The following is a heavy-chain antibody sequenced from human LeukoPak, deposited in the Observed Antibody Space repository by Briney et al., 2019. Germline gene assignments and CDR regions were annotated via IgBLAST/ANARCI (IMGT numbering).Heavy chain of an antibody. D-gene: IGHD3-16*02. CDR3: ARASRFGDLSLGY. V-gene: IGHV4-31*03. J-gene: IGHJ4*02. CDR1: GGSFSSGDYY. CDR2: ISNRGRT. Sequence: PSQTLSLTFTVSGGSFSSGDYYWSWIRQHPGKGLEWIGYISNRGRTYYNPSLKSRLTISVDTSKNQFSLKLSSVTAADTAVYHCARASRFGDLSLGYWRQGTLVTVSS.